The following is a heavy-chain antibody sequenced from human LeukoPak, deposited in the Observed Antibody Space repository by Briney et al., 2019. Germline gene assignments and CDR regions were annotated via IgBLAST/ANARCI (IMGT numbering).Heavy chain of an antibody. CDR3: AELGITMIGGV. V-gene: IGHV3-48*03. Sequence: SGGSLILSCAATGFTFSSYEMSWLRQAPGKGVEWVSYISCSGSTIYYADSVKGRFTISRDNAMNSLYLQMNSLRAEDTAVYYCAELGITMIGGVWGKGTTVTISS. CDR1: GFTFSSYE. D-gene: IGHD3-10*02. CDR2: ISCSGSTI. J-gene: IGHJ6*04.